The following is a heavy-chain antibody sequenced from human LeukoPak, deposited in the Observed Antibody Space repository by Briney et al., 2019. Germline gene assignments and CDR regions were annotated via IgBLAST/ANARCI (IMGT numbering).Heavy chain of an antibody. CDR1: GFTFSSYE. J-gene: IGHJ3*02. CDR3: ARMISGGSYDAFDI. CDR2: ISSGGSTI. D-gene: IGHD6-19*01. V-gene: IGHV3-48*03. Sequence: GGSLRLSCAASGFTFSSYEMNWVRQAPGKGLEWVSYISSGGSTIFFADSVKGRFTISRDNAKNSLYLQMNSLRAEDTAVYSCARMISGGSYDAFDIWGQGTMVTVSS.